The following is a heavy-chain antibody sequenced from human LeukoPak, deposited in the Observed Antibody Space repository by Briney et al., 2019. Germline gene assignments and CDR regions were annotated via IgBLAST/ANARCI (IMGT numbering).Heavy chain of an antibody. Sequence: PGGSLRLSCAASGFTFSSYSMNWVRQAPGKGLEWVSSISSSSYIYYADSVKGRFTISRDNAKNSLYLQMNSLRAEDTAVYYCARDAYSSSWYDYWGQGTLVTVSS. D-gene: IGHD6-13*01. V-gene: IGHV3-21*01. CDR2: ISSSSYI. CDR3: ARDAYSSSWYDY. CDR1: GFTFSSYS. J-gene: IGHJ4*02.